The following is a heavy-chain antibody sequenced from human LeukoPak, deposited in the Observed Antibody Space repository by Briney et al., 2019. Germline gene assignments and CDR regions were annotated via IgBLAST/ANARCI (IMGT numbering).Heavy chain of an antibody. CDR1: GFTFSSYE. V-gene: IGHV3-48*03. J-gene: IGHJ4*02. CDR2: ISSSGSTI. Sequence: QPGGSLRLSCAASGFTFSSYEMNWVRQAPGKGLEWVSYISSSGSTIYYADSVKGRFTISRDNAKNSLYLLMNSLRAEDTAVYYCARRLAYCGGDCYSFIDYWGQGTLVTVSS. CDR3: ARRLAYCGGDCYSFIDY. D-gene: IGHD2-21*02.